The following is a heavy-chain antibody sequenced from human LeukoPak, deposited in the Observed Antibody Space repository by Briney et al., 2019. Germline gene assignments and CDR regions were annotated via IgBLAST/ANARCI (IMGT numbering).Heavy chain of an antibody. V-gene: IGHV4-59*01. CDR3: ARSSSMTTVGFDS. D-gene: IGHD4-11*01. CDR2: IYYNGNT. Sequence: SETLSLTCTVSGGSINSYYYSWIRQPPGKGLEWIGQIYYNGNTNYNPSLKSRVTISVDTSKSQFSLILSSVTAADTAVYYCARSSSMTTVGFDSWGQGTLVTVSS. CDR1: GGSINSYY. J-gene: IGHJ4*02.